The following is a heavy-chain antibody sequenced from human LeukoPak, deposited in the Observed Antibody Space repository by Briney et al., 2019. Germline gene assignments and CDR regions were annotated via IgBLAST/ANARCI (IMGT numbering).Heavy chain of an antibody. V-gene: IGHV3-21*01. CDR1: GFTFSSYS. D-gene: IGHD5-24*01. CDR2: ISSSSSYI. J-gene: IGHJ4*02. Sequence: GGSLRLSCAASGFTFSSYSMNWVRQAPGKGLEWVSSISSSSSYIYYADSVKGRFTISRDNAKNSLYPQMNSLRAEDTAVYYCARRGDGYNSFDYWGQGTPVTVSS. CDR3: ARRGDGYNSFDY.